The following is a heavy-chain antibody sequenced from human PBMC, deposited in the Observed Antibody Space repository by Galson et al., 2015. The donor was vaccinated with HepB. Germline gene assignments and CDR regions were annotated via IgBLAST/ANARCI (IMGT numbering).Heavy chain of an antibody. CDR3: AKSIHLGRGFDS. CDR1: GDSVSNNAVG. Sequence: CAISGDSVSNNAVGWNWIRQSPSRGLEWLGRTYYRSKWSNDYSESLKSRITINADTSKNQFSLQLKYVTPEDTAVYYCAKSIHLGRGFDSWGQGTLVTVSS. J-gene: IGHJ4*02. V-gene: IGHV6-1*01. CDR2: TYYRSKWSN. D-gene: IGHD7-27*01.